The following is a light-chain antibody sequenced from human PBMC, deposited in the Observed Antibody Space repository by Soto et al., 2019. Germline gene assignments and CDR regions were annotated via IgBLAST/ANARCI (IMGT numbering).Light chain of an antibody. CDR2: DVT. CDR3: CSYAGSYTYVV. J-gene: IGLJ2*01. Sequence: QSALTQPRSVSGSPGQSVTISCTGTSSDVGAYDRVSWYQQHPGKAPKLMIYDVTKRPSGVPDRFSGSKSGNTASLTISGLQAEDEADYHCCSYAGSYTYVVFGGGTKLTVL. CDR1: SSDVGAYDR. V-gene: IGLV2-11*01.